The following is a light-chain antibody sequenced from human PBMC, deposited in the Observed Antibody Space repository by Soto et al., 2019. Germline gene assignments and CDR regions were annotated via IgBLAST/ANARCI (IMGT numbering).Light chain of an antibody. CDR2: GVS. CDR3: QQYNKWWT. J-gene: IGKJ1*01. CDR1: QSISSD. Sequence: IVMRQSPAAVSVYPGERAILSCRASQSISSDLGWYQQKPGQAPRLLIYGVSTRATGIPARFSGSGSGTEFTLTISSLQSEDFALYYCQQYNKWWTFGQGGKADIK. V-gene: IGKV3-15*01.